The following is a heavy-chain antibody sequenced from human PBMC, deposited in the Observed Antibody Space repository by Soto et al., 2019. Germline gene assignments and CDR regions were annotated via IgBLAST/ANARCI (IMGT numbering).Heavy chain of an antibody. CDR1: GFTFSSYG. J-gene: IGHJ3*02. D-gene: IGHD2-15*01. V-gene: IGHV3-30*18. CDR3: AKAVRPPVVLDAFDI. CDR2: ISYDGSNK. Sequence: GGSLRLSCAASGFTFSSYGMHWVRQAPGKGLEWVAVISYDGSNKYYADSVKGRFTISRDNSKNTLYLQMNSLRAEDTAVYYCAKAVRPPVVLDAFDIWGQGTMVTVSS.